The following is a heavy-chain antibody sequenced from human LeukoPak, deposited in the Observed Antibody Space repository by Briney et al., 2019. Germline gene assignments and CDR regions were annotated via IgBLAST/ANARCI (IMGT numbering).Heavy chain of an antibody. CDR2: ISTTSLNT. CDR1: GFTFSSYA. J-gene: IGHJ4*02. CDR3: ARDRVLHYFDY. D-gene: IGHD3-16*01. Sequence: GGSLRLSCAASGFTFSSYAMNWVRQAPGKGLQWVSVISTTSLNTYYADSVKGRFTISRDNSKNTLYLQMTSLRADDTAVYYCARDRVLHYFDYWGQGALVTVSS. V-gene: IGHV3-23*01.